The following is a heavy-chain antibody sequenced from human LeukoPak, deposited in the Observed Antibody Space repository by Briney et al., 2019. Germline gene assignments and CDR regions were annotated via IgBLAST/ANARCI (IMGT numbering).Heavy chain of an antibody. V-gene: IGHV4-59*01. D-gene: IGHD3-10*01. CDR1: GASISNYY. CDR3: ARGHYLSGSYNWFDP. CDR2: IYYSGST. Sequence: SETLSLTCTVSGASISNYYWSWIRQPPGKGLEWIGYIYYSGSTNYNPSLKSRVTISLDTSKTQFSLKLSSVTAADTAVYYCARGHYLSGSYNWFDPWGQGTLVTVSS. J-gene: IGHJ5*02.